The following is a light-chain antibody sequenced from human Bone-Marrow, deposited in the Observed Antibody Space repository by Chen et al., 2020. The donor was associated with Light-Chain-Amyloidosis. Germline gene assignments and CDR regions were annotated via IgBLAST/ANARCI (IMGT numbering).Light chain of an antibody. J-gene: IGKJ2*01. CDR3: QQYYSTPHT. V-gene: IGKV4-1*01. Sequence: DIVMTQSPYSLAVSLGERATINCKSSQSVLYSSRNKNYLAWYQQRPGQPPKLLIYWASTRESGVPDRFSGSGSGTDFTLTISSLQAEDVALYYCQQYYSTPHTFGQGTRLEIK. CDR1: QSVLYSSRNKNY. CDR2: WAS.